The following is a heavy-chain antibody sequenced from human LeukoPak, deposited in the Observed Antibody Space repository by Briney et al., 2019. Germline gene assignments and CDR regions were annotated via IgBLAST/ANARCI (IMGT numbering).Heavy chain of an antibody. CDR3: ARAGYCSSTSCIMFDY. D-gene: IGHD2-2*01. J-gene: IGHJ4*02. Sequence: SETLSLTCTVSGGSISSGVYHWSWIRQHPGKGLEWIGYIYYSGSTYYNPSLKSRVTISVDTSKNQFSLKLSSVTAADTAVYYCARAGYCSSTSCIMFDYWGQGTLVTVSS. V-gene: IGHV4-31*03. CDR2: IYYSGST. CDR1: GGSISSGVYH.